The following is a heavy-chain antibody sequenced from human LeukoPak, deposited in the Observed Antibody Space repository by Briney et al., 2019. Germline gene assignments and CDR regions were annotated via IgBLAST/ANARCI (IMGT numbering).Heavy chain of an antibody. V-gene: IGHV3-7*04. CDR2: IKQDGCET. D-gene: IGHD2-2*01. CDR3: ARGGCSSTRCFAGFFDY. J-gene: IGHJ4*02. CDR1: GFTFFNYW. Sequence: GGSLRLSCAASGFTFFNYWMSWVRQAPGKGLEWVANIKQDGCETYYVDSVKGRFTISRDNARSSLFLQMTSLRAEDTAIYYCARGGCSSTRCFAGFFDYWGQGTLVTVSS.